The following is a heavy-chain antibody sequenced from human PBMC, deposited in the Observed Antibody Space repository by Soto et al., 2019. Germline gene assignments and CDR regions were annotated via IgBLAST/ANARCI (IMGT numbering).Heavy chain of an antibody. D-gene: IGHD2-2*01. CDR1: GGSISSSSYY. CDR3: ARGAGYCSSTSCPNWFDP. V-gene: IGHV4-39*01. CDR2: IYYSGST. Sequence: SETLSLTCTVSGGSISSSSYYWGWIRQPPGKGQEWIGSIYYSGSTYYNQSLKSRVTISVDTSKNHFSLKLSSVTAADTAVYYCARGAGYCSSTSCPNWFDPWGQGTLVTVSS. J-gene: IGHJ5*02.